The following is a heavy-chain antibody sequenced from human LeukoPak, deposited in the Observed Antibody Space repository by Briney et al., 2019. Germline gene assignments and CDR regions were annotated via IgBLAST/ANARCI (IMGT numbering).Heavy chain of an antibody. CDR3: ARLGMVRGVILGDYYMDV. CDR1: CGSISSYY. V-gene: IGHV4-59*01. CDR2: IYYSGST. D-gene: IGHD3-10*01. J-gene: IGHJ6*03. Sequence: SETLSLTCTVSCGSISSYYWSWIRQPPGKGLEWIGYIYYSGSTNYNPSLKSRVTISVDTSKNQFSLKLSSVTAADTAVYYCARLGMVRGVILGDYYMDVWGKGTTVTVSS.